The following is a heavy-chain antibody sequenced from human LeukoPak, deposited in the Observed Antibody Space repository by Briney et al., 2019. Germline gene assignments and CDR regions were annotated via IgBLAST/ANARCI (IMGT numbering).Heavy chain of an antibody. V-gene: IGHV1-18*01. CDR3: ARSPADVDTAMVYYYYYYMDV. Sequence: ASVKVSCKASGYTFTSYGISWVRQAPGQGLEWMGWISAYNGNTNYAQKLQGRVTMTTDTSTGTAYMELRSLRSDDTAVYYCARSPADVDTAMVYYYYYYMDVWGKGTTVTISS. CDR2: ISAYNGNT. J-gene: IGHJ6*03. D-gene: IGHD5-18*01. CDR1: GYTFTSYG.